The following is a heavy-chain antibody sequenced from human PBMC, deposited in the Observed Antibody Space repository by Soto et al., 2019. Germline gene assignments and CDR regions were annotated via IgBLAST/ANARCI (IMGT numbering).Heavy chain of an antibody. CDR2: ISAYNGNT. CDR3: ARDLAGGIPDY. Sequence: ASVKVSCKASGYTFTGYGISWVRQAPGQGLEWMGWISAYNGNTNYAQKLQGRVTMTTDTSTSTAYMELRSLRAEDTAVYYCARDLAGGIPDYWGQGTRVTAPQ. V-gene: IGHV1-18*01. D-gene: IGHD6-13*01. J-gene: IGHJ4*02. CDR1: GYTFTGYG.